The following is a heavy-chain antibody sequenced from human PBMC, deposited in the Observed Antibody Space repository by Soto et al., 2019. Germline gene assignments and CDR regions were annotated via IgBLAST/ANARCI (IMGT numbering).Heavy chain of an antibody. D-gene: IGHD1-1*01. CDR3: ARDGGKLNFEY. V-gene: IGHV1-69*12. J-gene: IGHJ4*02. CDR1: GGTFSSYA. Sequence: QVQLVQSGAEVKKPGSSVKVSCKASGGTFSSYAISWVRQAPGQGLEWVGGIIPIFGTANYAQKFQGRVTITADESTSREHMELSSLRTEDTAVYYCARDGGKLNFEYWGQGTLVTVST. CDR2: IIPIFGTA.